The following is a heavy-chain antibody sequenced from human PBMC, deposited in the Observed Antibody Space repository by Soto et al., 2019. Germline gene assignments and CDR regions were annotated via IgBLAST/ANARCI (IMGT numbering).Heavy chain of an antibody. Sequence: GGSLRLSCAASGFTFSSYSMSWVRQAPGKGLEWVATIKEDGIEKYYVDSVKGRFTVSRDNAKNSLYLQMNSLRAEDTAVYYCAKVAFRGFDYWGQGALVTVSS. D-gene: IGHD3-10*01. CDR1: GFTFSSYS. CDR3: AKVAFRGFDY. CDR2: IKEDGIEK. J-gene: IGHJ4*02. V-gene: IGHV3-7*01.